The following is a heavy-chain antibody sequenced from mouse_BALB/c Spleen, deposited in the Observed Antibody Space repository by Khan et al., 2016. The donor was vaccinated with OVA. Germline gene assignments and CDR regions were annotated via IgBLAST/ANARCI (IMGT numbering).Heavy chain of an antibody. V-gene: IGHV1-80*01. D-gene: IGHD1-3*01. CDR3: ARWGSDVFTY. Sequence: QVQLKQSGAELVRPGSSVKISCKASGYSFSRSWMNWVQQRPGQGLEWIGQSYPGNGDSNYNEKFKGKATLTADKSSSTAYLQLNSLTSEDYAVYFCARWGSDVFTYWGHGTLVTVSA. CDR2: SYPGNGDS. J-gene: IGHJ3*01. CDR1: GYSFSRSW.